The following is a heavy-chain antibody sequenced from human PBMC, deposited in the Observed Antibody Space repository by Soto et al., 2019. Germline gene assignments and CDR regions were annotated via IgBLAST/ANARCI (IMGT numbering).Heavy chain of an antibody. CDR1: GGTFSSYA. V-gene: IGHV1-69*01. D-gene: IGHD2-15*01. Sequence: QVQLVQSGAEVKKPGSSVKVSCKASGGTFSSYAISWVRQAPGQGLEWMGGIIPIFGTANYAQKFQGRVTITEDGTTCTGHMDLSSLRTEDTALYYCARVPDRYCSGGSCEGSYFDYWGQGTLVTV. CDR3: ARVPDRYCSGGSCEGSYFDY. J-gene: IGHJ4*02. CDR2: IIPIFGTA.